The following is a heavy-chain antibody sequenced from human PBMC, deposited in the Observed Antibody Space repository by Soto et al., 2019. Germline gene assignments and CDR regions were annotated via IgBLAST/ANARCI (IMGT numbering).Heavy chain of an antibody. CDR1: GGSFSGYY. CDR3: ARGAQYSSGWYFDY. J-gene: IGHJ4*02. D-gene: IGHD6-19*01. V-gene: IGHV4-34*01. Sequence: SETLSLTCAVYGGSFSGYYWSWIRQPPGKGLEWIGEINHSGSTNYNPSLKSRVTISVDTSKNQFSLKLGSVTAADTAVYYCARGAQYSSGWYFDYWGQGTLVTVSS. CDR2: INHSGST.